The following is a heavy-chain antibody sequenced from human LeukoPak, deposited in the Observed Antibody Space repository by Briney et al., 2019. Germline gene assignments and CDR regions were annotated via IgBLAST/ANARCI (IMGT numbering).Heavy chain of an antibody. Sequence: PSETLSLTCAVHGGSFSGYYWSWIRQPPGKGLEWIGEINHSGSTNYNPSLKGRVTISVDTSKNQFSLKLSSVTAADTAVYYCARYSSSLGLFDPWGQGTLVTVSS. CDR2: INHSGST. CDR3: ARYSSSLGLFDP. CDR1: GGSFSGYY. V-gene: IGHV4-34*01. D-gene: IGHD6-13*01. J-gene: IGHJ5*02.